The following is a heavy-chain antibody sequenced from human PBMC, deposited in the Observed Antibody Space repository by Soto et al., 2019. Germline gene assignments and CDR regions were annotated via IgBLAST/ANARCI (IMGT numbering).Heavy chain of an antibody. Sequence: QVQLQESGPGLVKPSETLSLTCTVSGASISGYYWSWIRKSAGKGLGWIGRIYATGTTDYNPSLKRRVMMSVDTSKKQFSVRLRSVTAADTAVYYCVRDGTKTLRDWFDPWGQGISVTVSS. D-gene: IGHD1-1*01. CDR2: IYATGTT. V-gene: IGHV4-4*07. CDR1: GASISGYY. CDR3: VRDGTKTLRDWFDP. J-gene: IGHJ5*02.